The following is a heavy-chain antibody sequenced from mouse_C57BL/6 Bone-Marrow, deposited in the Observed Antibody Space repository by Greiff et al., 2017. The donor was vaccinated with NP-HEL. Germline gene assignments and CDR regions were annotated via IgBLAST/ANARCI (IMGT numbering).Heavy chain of an antibody. CDR2: ISSGSSTI. J-gene: IGHJ4*01. D-gene: IGHD2-1*01. Sequence: EVQGVESGGGLVKPGGSLKLSCAASGFTFSDYGMHWVRQAPEKGLEWVAYISSGSSTIYYADKVKGRFTISRDNAKNTLFLQMTSLRSEDTAMYYCATPFYCGNYLYAMDYWGQGTSVTVSS. CDR3: ATPFYCGNYLYAMDY. CDR1: GFTFSDYG. V-gene: IGHV5-17*01.